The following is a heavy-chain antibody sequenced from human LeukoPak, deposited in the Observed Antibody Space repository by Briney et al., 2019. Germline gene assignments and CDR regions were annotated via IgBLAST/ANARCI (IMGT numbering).Heavy chain of an antibody. Sequence: GASVKVSCKVSGYTLTELSMHWVRQAAGKGLEWMGGFDPEDGETTYAQKFQGRVTMTEDTSTDTAYLELSSLRSEDTAVYYCATDLGSGSYYVAFDIWGQGTMVTVSS. J-gene: IGHJ3*02. CDR2: FDPEDGET. CDR3: ATDLGSGSYYVAFDI. CDR1: GYTLTELS. D-gene: IGHD1-26*01. V-gene: IGHV1-24*01.